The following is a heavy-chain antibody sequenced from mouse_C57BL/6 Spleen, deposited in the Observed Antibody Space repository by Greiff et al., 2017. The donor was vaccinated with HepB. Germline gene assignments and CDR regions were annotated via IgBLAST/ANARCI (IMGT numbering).Heavy chain of an antibody. D-gene: IGHD3-2*02. CDR2: IYWDDDK. V-gene: IGHV8-12*01. Sequence: QVTLKESGPGILQSSQTLSLTCSFSGFSLSTSGMGVSWIRQPSGKGLEWLAHIYWDDDKRYNPSLKSRLTISKDTSRNQVFLKITSVDTADTATYYCARSRDSSGYVGAMDYWGQGTSVTVSS. CDR3: ARSRDSSGYVGAMDY. J-gene: IGHJ4*01. CDR1: GFSLSTSGMG.